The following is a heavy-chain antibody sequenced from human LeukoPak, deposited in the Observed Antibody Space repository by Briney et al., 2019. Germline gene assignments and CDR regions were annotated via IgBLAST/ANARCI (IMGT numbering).Heavy chain of an antibody. J-gene: IGHJ4*02. CDR2: ISHDRSNN. V-gene: IGHV3-30-3*01. CDR3: ARDLSGSYMSDY. CDR1: GXTFSNYA. Sequence: GGSLRLSCAASGXTFSNYAMHWARQAPGKGLGWVAFISHDRSNNCHADSVKGRFTISRDNSKNTLYLQMNSLTDEDTAVYYCARDLSGSYMSDYWGQGTLVTVSS. D-gene: IGHD3-10*01.